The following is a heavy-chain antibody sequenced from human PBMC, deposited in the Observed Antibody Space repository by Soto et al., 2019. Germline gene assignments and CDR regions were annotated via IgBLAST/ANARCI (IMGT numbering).Heavy chain of an antibody. V-gene: IGHV3-49*04. CDR3: TRDCSVDTAMVTFSDY. D-gene: IGHD5-18*01. J-gene: IGHJ4*02. CDR2: IRSKAYGGTT. Sequence: GGSLRLSCTASGFTFGDYAMSWVRQAPGKGLEWVGFIRSKAYGGTTEYAASVKGRFTISRDDSKSIAYLQMNSLKTEDTAVYYCTRDCSVDTAMVTFSDYWGQGTLVTVSS. CDR1: GFTFGDYA.